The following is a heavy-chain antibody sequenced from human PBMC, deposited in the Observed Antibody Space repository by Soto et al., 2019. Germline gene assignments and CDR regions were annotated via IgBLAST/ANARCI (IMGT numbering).Heavy chain of an antibody. J-gene: IGHJ5*02. CDR3: ARGIQQLVGLNWFDP. V-gene: IGHV1-69*13. CDR1: GGTFSSYA. CDR2: IIPIFGTA. Sequence: GASVKVSCKASGGTFSSYAISWVRQAPGQGLEWMGGIIPIFGTANYAQKFQGRVTITADESTSTAYMELSSLRSEDTAVYYCARGIQQLVGLNWFDPRGQGTLVTVSS. D-gene: IGHD6-13*01.